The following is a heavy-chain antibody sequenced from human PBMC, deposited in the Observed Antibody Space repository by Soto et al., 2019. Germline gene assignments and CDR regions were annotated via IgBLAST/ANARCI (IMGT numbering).Heavy chain of an antibody. V-gene: IGHV4-59*01. CDR3: ARAGHSSGWYGGVTWFDP. Sequence: QVQLQESGPGLVKPSETLSLTCTVSGGSISSYYWSWIRQPPGKGLEWIGYIYYSGSTNYNPSLKSRVTITVDTSKNPFSLKLSSVTAADTAVYYCARAGHSSGWYGGVTWFDPWGQGTLVTVSS. CDR2: IYYSGST. D-gene: IGHD6-19*01. J-gene: IGHJ5*02. CDR1: GGSISSYY.